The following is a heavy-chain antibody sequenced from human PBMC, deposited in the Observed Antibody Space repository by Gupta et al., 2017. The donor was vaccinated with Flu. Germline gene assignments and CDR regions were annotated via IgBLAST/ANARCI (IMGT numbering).Heavy chain of an antibody. Sequence: SGRSYSYSWSWVRQPPGKELEWIGYVYHTGSTNYNPSLKSRATITMDRSKNHFSLTLHSVTAADTAIYYCARDATGVSDYWGRGTLVTVSA. D-gene: IGHD3-10*01. V-gene: IGHV4-61*03. J-gene: IGHJ4*02. CDR3: ARDATGVSDY. CDR1: SGRSYSYS. CDR2: VYHTGST.